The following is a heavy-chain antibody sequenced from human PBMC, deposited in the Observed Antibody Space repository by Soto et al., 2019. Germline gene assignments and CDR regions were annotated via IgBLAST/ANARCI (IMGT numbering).Heavy chain of an antibody. CDR3: ARGMTTVTTIDS. CDR1: GGSISSGGYS. CDR2: IYHSGST. V-gene: IGHV4-30-2*01. D-gene: IGHD4-4*01. Sequence: PSETLSLTCAVSGGSISSGGYSWSWIRQPPGKGLEWIGYIYHSGSTYYNPSLKSRVTISVDRSKNQFSLKLSSVTAADTAVYYCARGMTTVTTIDSWGQGTLVTVSS. J-gene: IGHJ4*02.